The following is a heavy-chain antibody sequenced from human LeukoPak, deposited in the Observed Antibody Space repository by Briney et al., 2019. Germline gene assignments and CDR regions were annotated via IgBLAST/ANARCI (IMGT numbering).Heavy chain of an antibody. CDR1: GGSIRSYY. CDR2: IYYSGST. V-gene: IGHV4-59*01. CDR3: ARESLWSTVTGHFDY. Sequence: PSETLSLTCTVSGGSIRSYYWSWIRQPPGKGLACIGHIYYSGSTNYNPSLKSRVTISVDTSKNQFSLKLSSVTAADTAVYYCARESLWSTVTGHFDYWGQGTLVTVSS. J-gene: IGHJ4*02. D-gene: IGHD4-11*01.